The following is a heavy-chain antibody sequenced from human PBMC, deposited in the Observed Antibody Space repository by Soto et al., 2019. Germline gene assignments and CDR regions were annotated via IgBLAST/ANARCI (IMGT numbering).Heavy chain of an antibody. V-gene: IGHV3-7*01. CDR1: GFTFSSYW. CDR3: ARETRRQELWFGEFPWFDP. J-gene: IGHJ5*02. D-gene: IGHD3-10*01. CDR2: IKQDGSEK. Sequence: GGSLRLSCAASGFTFSSYWMSWVRQAPGKGLEWVANIKQDGSEKYYVDSVKGRFTISRDNAKNSLYLQMNSLRAEDTAVYYCARETRRQELWFGEFPWFDPWGQGTLVTVSS.